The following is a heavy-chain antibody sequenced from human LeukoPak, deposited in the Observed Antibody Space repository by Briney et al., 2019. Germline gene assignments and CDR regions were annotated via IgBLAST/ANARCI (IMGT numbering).Heavy chain of an antibody. V-gene: IGHV4-59*01. CDR2: IYYSEST. D-gene: IGHD6-13*01. J-gene: IGHJ5*02. CDR3: ARHQSSSWGTFDP. CDR1: GGSISNYY. Sequence: SETLSLTCTVSGGSISNYYWSWIRQPPGKGLEWIGYIYYSESTNYNPSLKSRVTISVDTSKNQFSLKLTSMTAADTAVYYCARHQSSSWGTFDPWGQGTLVTVSS.